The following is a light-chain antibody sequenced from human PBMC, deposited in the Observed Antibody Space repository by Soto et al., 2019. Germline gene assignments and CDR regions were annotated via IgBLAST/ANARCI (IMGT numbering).Light chain of an antibody. V-gene: IGKV2-28*01. CDR3: MQAQQTPWT. Sequence: DIVMTQSPLSLSVTPGEPASLSCRSSQSLLHSNGYNYLDWYLQKPGQSPQLLIYLGSNRASGVYDRXSGSGSGTDFTLKISRVEAEDVGVYYCMQAQQTPWTFGQGTKVEIK. CDR1: QSLLHSNGYNY. J-gene: IGKJ1*01. CDR2: LGS.